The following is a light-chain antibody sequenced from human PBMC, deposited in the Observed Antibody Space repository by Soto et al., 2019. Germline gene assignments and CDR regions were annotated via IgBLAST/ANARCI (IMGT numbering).Light chain of an antibody. J-gene: IGLJ2*01. Sequence: QSALTQPPSASGSPGQSVTISCTGTSSDVGGYHYVSWYQHHPGKAPKLMIYEVSKRPSGVPDRFSGSKSGNTASLTVSGLQAEDEADYYCNSYAGSDNFVIFGGGTMVTVL. CDR2: EVS. CDR1: SSDVGGYHY. V-gene: IGLV2-8*01. CDR3: NSYAGSDNFVI.